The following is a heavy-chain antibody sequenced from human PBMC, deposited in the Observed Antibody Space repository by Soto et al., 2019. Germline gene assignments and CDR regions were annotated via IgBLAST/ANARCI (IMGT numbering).Heavy chain of an antibody. CDR3: AMTTVTTGWFDP. D-gene: IGHD4-17*01. Sequence: ASVKVSCKASGYTFTGYYMHWVRQAPGQGLGWMGWINPNSGGTNYAQKFQGRVTMTRDTSISTAYMELSRLRSDDTAVYYCAMTTVTTGWFDPWGQGTLVTVSS. V-gene: IGHV1-2*02. CDR1: GYTFTGYY. CDR2: INPNSGGT. J-gene: IGHJ5*02.